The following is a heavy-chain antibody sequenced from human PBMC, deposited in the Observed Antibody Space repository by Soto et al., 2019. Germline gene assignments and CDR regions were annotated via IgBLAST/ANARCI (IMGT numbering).Heavy chain of an antibody. CDR3: ARDDGALAVPH. V-gene: IGHV4-31*03. Sequence: PSETLSLTCTVSGGSISSYGSGGHYWSWIRQHPGKGLEWIGYMYYSGSTYYNPSLKSRVTISGDTSKNQFSLNLSSVSAADTAVYYCARDDGALAVPHWGQGILVTVS. CDR2: MYYSGST. J-gene: IGHJ4*02. CDR1: GGSISSYGSGGHY. D-gene: IGHD6-19*01.